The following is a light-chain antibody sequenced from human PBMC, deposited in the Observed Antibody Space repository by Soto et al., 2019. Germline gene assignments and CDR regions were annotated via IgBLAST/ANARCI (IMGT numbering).Light chain of an antibody. CDR1: QSVSSN. J-gene: IGKJ1*01. CDR2: DAS. V-gene: IGKV3-20*01. CDR3: QQYGSSPRT. Sequence: EIVMTQSPVTLSVSPGERATLSCRASQSVSSNLAWYQQKPGQAPRLLIYDASSRVTGIPDRFSGSGSGTDFTLTISRLEPEDFAVYYCQQYGSSPRTFGQGTKVDIK.